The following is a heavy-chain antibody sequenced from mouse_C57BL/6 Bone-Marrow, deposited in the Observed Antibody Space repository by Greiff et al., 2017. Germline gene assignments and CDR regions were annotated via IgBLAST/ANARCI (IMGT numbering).Heavy chain of an antibody. D-gene: IGHD2-4*01. J-gene: IGHJ1*03. CDR1: GYSITSGYY. V-gene: IGHV3-6*01. Sequence: EVQLMESGPGLVKPSQSLSLTCSVTGYSITSGYYWNWIRQFPGNKLEWMGYISYDGSNNYNPSLKNRISITRDTAKNQFFLKLNSVTTEDTATYYGARRHYDYDARYFDVWGTGTTVTVSS. CDR3: ARRHYDYDARYFDV. CDR2: ISYDGSN.